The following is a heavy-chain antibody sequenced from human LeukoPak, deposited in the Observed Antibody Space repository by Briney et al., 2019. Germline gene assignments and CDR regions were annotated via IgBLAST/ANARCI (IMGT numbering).Heavy chain of an antibody. J-gene: IGHJ4*02. CDR1: GYSFTTSW. D-gene: IGHD2-15*01. Sequence: GESLKISCKGSGYSFTTSWIAWVRQMPGKGLEWMGRIDPSDSYTNYSPSFQGHVTISADKSISTAYLQWSSLKASDTAMYYCARGYCSGGSCYSFDYWGQGTLVTVSS. CDR2: IDPSDSYT. CDR3: ARGYCSGGSCYSFDY. V-gene: IGHV5-10-1*01.